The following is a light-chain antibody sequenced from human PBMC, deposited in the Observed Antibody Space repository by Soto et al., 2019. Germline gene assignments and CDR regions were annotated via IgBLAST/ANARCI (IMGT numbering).Light chain of an antibody. J-gene: IGLJ1*01. Sequence: QPVLTQPASVSGSPGQSITISCTGTSGDTGSYNRVSWYQQHPGKAPKLIIYEVTDRPSGVSNRFSGSKSGNTASLTISGLQAEDEAEYYCSSYTNINTRACVFGTGTKVTVL. CDR3: SSYTNINTRACV. V-gene: IGLV2-14*01. CDR2: EVT. CDR1: SGDTGSYNR.